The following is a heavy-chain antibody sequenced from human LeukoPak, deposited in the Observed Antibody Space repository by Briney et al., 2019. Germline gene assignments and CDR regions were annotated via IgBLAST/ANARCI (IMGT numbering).Heavy chain of an antibody. CDR2: IWYDGSNK. V-gene: IGHV3-33*06. D-gene: IGHD3-3*01. Sequence: GGSLRLSCAASGFTFSSYGMHWVRQAPGKGLEWVAVIWYDGSNKYYADSVKGRSTISRDNSKNTLYLQMNSLRAEDTAVYYCAKLGTLYDFWSGYYTPGNYYYYYYMDVWGKGTTVTVSS. CDR3: AKLGTLYDFWSGYYTPGNYYYYYYMDV. CDR1: GFTFSSYG. J-gene: IGHJ6*03.